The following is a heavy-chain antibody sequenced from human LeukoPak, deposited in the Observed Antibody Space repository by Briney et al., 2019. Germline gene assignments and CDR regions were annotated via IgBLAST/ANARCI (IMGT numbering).Heavy chain of an antibody. D-gene: IGHD4-17*01. J-gene: IGHJ3*02. CDR3: ARVYGSYYAFDI. V-gene: IGHV3-66*02. CDR2: IYSASRT. CDR1: GFTVSSNY. Sequence: GGSLRLSCAASGFTVSSNYMSWVRQAPGKGLEWVSIIYSASRTYYADSVKGRFTISRDDSKNTLYLQMNSLRAEDTAVYYCARVYGSYYAFDIWGQGTLVTVSS.